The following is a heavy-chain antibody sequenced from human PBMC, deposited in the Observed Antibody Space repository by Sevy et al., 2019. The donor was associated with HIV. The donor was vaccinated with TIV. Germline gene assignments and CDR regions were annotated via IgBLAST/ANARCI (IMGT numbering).Heavy chain of an antibody. Sequence: ASVKVSCKVSGYTLTKLAMHWVRQAPGKGLEWMGTFDPEDGETIYAQKFQGTVTMTEDTSIDTAYMELSSLRSEDTAVFYCAITMDYYDNSGSPFDYWGQGTLVTVSS. CDR1: GYTLTKLA. CDR2: FDPEDGET. CDR3: AITMDYYDNSGSPFDY. J-gene: IGHJ4*02. V-gene: IGHV1-24*01. D-gene: IGHD3-22*01.